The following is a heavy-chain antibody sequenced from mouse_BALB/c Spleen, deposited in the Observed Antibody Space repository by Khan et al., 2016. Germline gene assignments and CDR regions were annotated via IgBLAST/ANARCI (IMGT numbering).Heavy chain of an antibody. Sequence: VQLQQSGAELVKPGASVKLSCTASGFSIQDTYIHWVRQRPEQGLDWIGRIDPPNDNTKYDPKFQGKATITADTSSNTAYLQLSSLTYEDTAVEYCARMYYGDYWGQGTTLTVSS. D-gene: IGHD1-1*01. CDR2: IDPPNDNT. CDR1: GFSIQDTY. V-gene: IGHV14-3*02. CDR3: ARMYYGDY. J-gene: IGHJ2*01.